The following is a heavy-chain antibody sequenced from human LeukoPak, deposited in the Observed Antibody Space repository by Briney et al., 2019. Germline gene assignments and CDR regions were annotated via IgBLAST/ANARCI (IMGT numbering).Heavy chain of an antibody. CDR2: ISGSGGST. D-gene: IGHD2-21*02. Sequence: QSGGSLRLCCAASGFTFSCYAMSWVRQAPGKGLEWVSAISGSGGSTYYADSVKGRFTISRDNSKNTLYLQMNSLRTADTAVYYCAPQVTAIFDYWGQGTLVTVSS. V-gene: IGHV3-23*01. CDR1: GFTFSCYA. J-gene: IGHJ4*02. CDR3: APQVTAIFDY.